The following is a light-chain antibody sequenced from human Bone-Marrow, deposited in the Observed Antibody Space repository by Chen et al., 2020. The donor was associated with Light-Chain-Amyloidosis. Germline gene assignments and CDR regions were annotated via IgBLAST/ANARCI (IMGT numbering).Light chain of an antibody. CDR1: DLPTKY. J-gene: IGLJ2*01. Sequence: SYELTHPPSVSVSPGQTARITCSGDDLPTKYAYWYQQKPGQAPVLVIHRDTERPSGSSERFSGSSAGTTATLTISGVQAEDEADSHCQSADSSGTYEVIFGGGTQLTVL. CDR3: QSADSSGTYEVI. V-gene: IGLV3-25*03. CDR2: RDT.